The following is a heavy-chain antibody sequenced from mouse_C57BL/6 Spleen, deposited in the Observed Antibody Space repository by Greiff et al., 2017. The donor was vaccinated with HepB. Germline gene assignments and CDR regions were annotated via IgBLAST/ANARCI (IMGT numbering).Heavy chain of an antibody. V-gene: IGHV1-15*01. CDR1: GYTFTDYE. J-gene: IGHJ2*01. CDR2: IDPETGGT. Sequence: QVQLKESGAELVRPGASVTLSCKASGYTFTDYEMHWVKQTPVHGLEWIGAIDPETGGTAYNQKFKGKAILTADKSSSTAYMELRSLTSEDSAVYYCTRRGLLPSFDYWGQGTTLTVSS. CDR3: TRRGLLPSFDY. D-gene: IGHD2-3*01.